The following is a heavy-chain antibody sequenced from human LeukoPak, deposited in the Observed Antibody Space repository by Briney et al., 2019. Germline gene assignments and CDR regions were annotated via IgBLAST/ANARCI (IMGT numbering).Heavy chain of an antibody. CDR2: INHSGST. Sequence: SETLSLTCAVYGGSFSGYHWSWIRQPPGKGLEWIGEINHSGSTNYNPSLKSRVTISVDRSKNQFSLKLSSVTAADTAVYYCARVRLQYAFDIWGQGTMVTVSS. CDR1: GGSFSGYH. J-gene: IGHJ3*02. V-gene: IGHV4-34*01. D-gene: IGHD5-24*01. CDR3: ARVRLQYAFDI.